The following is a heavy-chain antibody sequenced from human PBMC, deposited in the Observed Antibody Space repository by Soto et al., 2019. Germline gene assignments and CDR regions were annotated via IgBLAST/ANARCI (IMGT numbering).Heavy chain of an antibody. CDR3: ARRSHHLDLYYFCGMDV. D-gene: IGHD1-1*01. CDR1: GGSISSYS. V-gene: IGHV4-59*08. Sequence: QVQLQESGPGLVKPSETLSLTCTVSGGSISSYSWSWIRQPPGKGLEWIGYISFSGSTNYNPSLTSRVTMSLDASTRQVFLKLSSVAATDTAVYYCARRSHHLDLYYFCGMDVWGQGTAITVSS. CDR2: ISFSGST. J-gene: IGHJ6*02.